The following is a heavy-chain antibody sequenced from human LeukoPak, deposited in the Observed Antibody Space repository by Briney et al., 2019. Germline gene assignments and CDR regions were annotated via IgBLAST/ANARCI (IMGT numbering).Heavy chain of an antibody. CDR3: AKGDYEYYYYYMDV. D-gene: IGHD4-17*01. J-gene: IGHJ6*03. CDR2: IYYSGST. CDR1: GGSISSSSYY. Sequence: SETLSLTCTVSGGSISSSSYYWGWIRQPPGTGLEWIGSIYYSGSTYYNPSLKSRVTISVDTSKNQFSLKLSSVTAADTAVYYCAKGDYEYYYYYMDVWGKGTTVTVSS. V-gene: IGHV4-39*07.